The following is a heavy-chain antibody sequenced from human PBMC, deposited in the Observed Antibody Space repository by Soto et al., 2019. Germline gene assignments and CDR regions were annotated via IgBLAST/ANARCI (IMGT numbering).Heavy chain of an antibody. J-gene: IGHJ5*02. D-gene: IGHD3-10*01. CDR2: IYYSGIT. V-gene: IGHV4-30-4*01. CDR3: PRDSAAGWFDP. CDR1: GGSISSGDYY. Sequence: PLSLTHTVSGGSISSGDYYWSGIRHPPGKGLEWIGYIYYSGITYYNPSLKSRVTISVDTSKNQSSLKLSSVTAADTAVYYCPRDSAAGWFDPWGQGTLVTVS.